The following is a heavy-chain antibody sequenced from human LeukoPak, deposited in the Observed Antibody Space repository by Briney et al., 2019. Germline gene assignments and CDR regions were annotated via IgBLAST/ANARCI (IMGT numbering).Heavy chain of an antibody. CDR3: AGDYCSSTSCYLFYFDY. CDR1: GGSFSGYY. J-gene: IGHJ4*02. CDR2: INHSGST. V-gene: IGHV4-34*01. Sequence: PSETLSLTCAVYGGSFSGYYWSWIRQPPGKGLEWIGEINHSGSTNYNPSLKSRVTISVDTSKNQFSLKLSSVTAADTAVYYCAGDYCSSTSCYLFYFDYWGQGTLVTVSS. D-gene: IGHD2-2*01.